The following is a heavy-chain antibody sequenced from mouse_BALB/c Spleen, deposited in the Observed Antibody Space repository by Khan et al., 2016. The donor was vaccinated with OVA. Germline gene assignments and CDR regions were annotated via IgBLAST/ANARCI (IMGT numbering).Heavy chain of an antibody. V-gene: IGHV5-9-1*01. CDR2: ISSSGTYT. CDR1: GYTFSSFA. CDR3: ANGNYGWFAY. J-gene: IGHJ3*01. Sequence: EVELVESGGGLVKPGESLKLSCAASGYTFSSFAMTWVRQTPEKRLEWVATISSSGTYTYYPDSVKGRFTISRDNAKNTLYLQMNSLRYEDTAMYYCANGNYGWFAYWGQGTLVTVSA. D-gene: IGHD2-1*01.